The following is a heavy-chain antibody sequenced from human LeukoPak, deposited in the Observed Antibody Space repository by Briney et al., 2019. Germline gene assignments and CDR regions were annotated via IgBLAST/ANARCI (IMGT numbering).Heavy chain of an antibody. CDR1: GYTFTGYY. D-gene: IGHD2-15*01. CDR3: ARDRRDIVVVVAAADDAFDI. CDR2: ISAYNGNT. Sequence: ASVKVSCKASGYTFTGYYMHWVRQAPGQGLEWMGWISAYNGNTNYAQKLQGRVTMTTDTSTSTAYMELRSLRSDDTAVYYCARDRRDIVVVVAAADDAFDIWGQGTMVTVSS. V-gene: IGHV1-18*04. J-gene: IGHJ3*02.